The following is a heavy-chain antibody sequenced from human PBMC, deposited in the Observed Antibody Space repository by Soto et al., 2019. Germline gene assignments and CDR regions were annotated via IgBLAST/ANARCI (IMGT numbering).Heavy chain of an antibody. V-gene: IGHV3-66*01. CDR1: GFTVSSNY. J-gene: IGHJ3*02. Sequence: EVQLVESGGGLVQPGGSLRLSCAASGFTVSSNYMSWVRQAPGKGLEWVSVIYSGGSTYYADSVKGRFTISRDNSKNTXYLQMNSLRAEDTAVYYCARDREAVTTPHPNAFDIWGQGTMVTVSS. CDR2: IYSGGST. CDR3: ARDREAVTTPHPNAFDI. D-gene: IGHD4-17*01.